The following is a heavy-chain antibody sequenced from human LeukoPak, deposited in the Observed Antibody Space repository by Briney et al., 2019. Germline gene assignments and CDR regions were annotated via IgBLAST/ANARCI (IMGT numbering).Heavy chain of an antibody. J-gene: IGHJ4*02. V-gene: IGHV4-39*07. D-gene: IGHD4-17*01. CDR2: IFYSGST. Sequence: SETLSLTCTVSGGSISTSNYYWGWIRQPPGKGLEWIGNIFYSGSTYYSPSLKSRVTISLDTSRNQFSLKLNSVTAADTAVYYCAKGGDYAGYDYWGQGTLVTVSS. CDR1: GGSISTSNYY. CDR3: AKGGDYAGYDY.